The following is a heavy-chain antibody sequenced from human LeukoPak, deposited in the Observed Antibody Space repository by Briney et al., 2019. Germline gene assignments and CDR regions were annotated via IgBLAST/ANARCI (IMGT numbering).Heavy chain of an antibody. J-gene: IGHJ4*02. CDR3: AREDQYYYDNSGHYDY. CDR2: TYFRSRWYN. V-gene: IGHV6-1*01. D-gene: IGHD3-22*01. CDR1: GDSFSSNSAA. Sequence: SQTLSLTCAISGDSFSSNSAAWNWIRQSPSRGLEWLGRTYFRSRWYNDYAVSVRSRITINPDTSKNQFSLRLNSVTPEDTAVYYCAREDQYYYDNSGHYDYWGQGTLVTVSS.